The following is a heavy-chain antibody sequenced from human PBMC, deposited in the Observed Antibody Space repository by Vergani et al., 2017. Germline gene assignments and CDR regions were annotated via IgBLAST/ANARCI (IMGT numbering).Heavy chain of an antibody. CDR2: ISYDGSNK. Sequence: QVQLVESGGGVVQPGRSLRLSCAASGFTFSSYGMHWVRQAPGKGLEWVAVISYDGSNKYYADSVKGRFTISRDNSKNTQYLQMNSLRAEDTAVYYCAKGLNGDYEFDYWGQGTLVTVSS. D-gene: IGHD4-17*01. J-gene: IGHJ4*02. CDR1: GFTFSSYG. V-gene: IGHV3-30*18. CDR3: AKGLNGDYEFDY.